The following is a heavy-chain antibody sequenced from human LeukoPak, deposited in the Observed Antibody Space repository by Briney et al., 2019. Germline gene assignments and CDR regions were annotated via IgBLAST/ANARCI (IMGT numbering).Heavy chain of an antibody. CDR3: ARSSRMGLAYYYYYYYMDV. CDR2: INWNGGST. V-gene: IGHV3-20*04. D-gene: IGHD5/OR15-5a*01. J-gene: IGHJ6*03. Sequence: GGSLRLSCAASGFTFDDYGMSWVRQAPGKGLEWVSGINWNGGSTGYADSVKGRFTISRDNAKNSLYLQMNSLRAEDTALYYCARSSRMGLAYYYYYYYMDVWGKGTTVTVSS. CDR1: GFTFDDYG.